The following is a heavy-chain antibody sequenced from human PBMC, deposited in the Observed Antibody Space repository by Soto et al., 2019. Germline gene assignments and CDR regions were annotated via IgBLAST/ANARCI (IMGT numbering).Heavy chain of an antibody. CDR1: GGSINSYY. D-gene: IGHD3-22*01. V-gene: IGHV4-4*07. Sequence: SETLSLTCTVSGGSINSYYWSWIRQPAGKGLEWIGRIYTSGSTNYNPSLKSRVTMSVDTSKNQFSLKLSSVTAADTAVYYCARGSMAVAITPFDYWGQGTLVTVSS. J-gene: IGHJ4*02. CDR2: IYTSGST. CDR3: ARGSMAVAITPFDY.